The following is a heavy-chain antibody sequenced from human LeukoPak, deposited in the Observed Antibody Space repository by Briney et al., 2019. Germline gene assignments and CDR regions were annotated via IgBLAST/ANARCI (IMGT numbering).Heavy chain of an antibody. V-gene: IGHV3-7*01. D-gene: IGHD3-10*02. Sequence: GVLRLSCVVSGFTFSSYWMSWVRQAPGKGLEWVANIKQDGSEEYYVDSVKGRFTMSRQNAKNSLYLQMNSLRAEDTAVYYCAELGITMIGGVWGKGTTVTISS. CDR2: IKQDGSEE. J-gene: IGHJ6*04. CDR3: AELGITMIGGV. CDR1: GFTFSSYW.